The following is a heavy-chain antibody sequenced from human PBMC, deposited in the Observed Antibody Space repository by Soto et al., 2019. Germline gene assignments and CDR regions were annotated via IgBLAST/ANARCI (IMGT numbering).Heavy chain of an antibody. V-gene: IGHV4-31*03. J-gene: IGHJ6*03. D-gene: IGHD3-10*01. CDR2: IYYSGST. CDR1: GGSISSGGYY. CDR3: ARDLDTHGSPGYMDV. Sequence: SETHSHTCPVSGGSISSGGYYWSWIRQHPGKGLEWIGYIYYSGSTYYNPSLKSRVTISVDTSKNQFSLKLSSVTAADTAVYYCARDLDTHGSPGYMDVWGKGTTVTVSS.